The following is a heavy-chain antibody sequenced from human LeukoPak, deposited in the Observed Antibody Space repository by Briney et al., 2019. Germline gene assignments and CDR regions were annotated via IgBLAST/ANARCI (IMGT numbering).Heavy chain of an antibody. CDR1: GYSFSSYW. J-gene: IGHJ4*02. D-gene: IGHD2-15*01. CDR2: IYPGDSDT. V-gene: IGHV5-51*01. CDR3: ARQRGGNSFDY. Sequence: GESLKISCKGSGYSFSSYWIAWVRQMPGKGLEWMGIIYPGDSDTRYSSSLQGQVTISADRSISTAYLQWSSLKASDTAMYYCARQRGGNSFDYWGQGTLVTVSS.